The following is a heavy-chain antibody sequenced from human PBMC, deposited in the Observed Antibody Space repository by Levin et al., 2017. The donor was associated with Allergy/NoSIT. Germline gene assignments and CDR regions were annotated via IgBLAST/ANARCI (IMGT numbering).Heavy chain of an antibody. CDR3: AKDLEMATITGWFDP. CDR2: ISYDGSNK. V-gene: IGHV3-30*18. J-gene: IGHJ5*02. D-gene: IGHD5-24*01. Sequence: GGSLRLSCAASGFTFSSYGMHWVRQAPGKGLEWVAVISYDGSNKYYADSVKGRFTISRDNSKNTLYLQMNSLRAEDTAVYYCAKDLEMATITGWFDPWGQGTLVTVSS. CDR1: GFTFSSYG.